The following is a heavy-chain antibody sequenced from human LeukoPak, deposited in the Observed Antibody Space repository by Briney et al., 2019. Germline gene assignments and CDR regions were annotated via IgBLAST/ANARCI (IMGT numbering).Heavy chain of an antibody. CDR3: AKDQGPRDPFFLPDY. D-gene: IGHD2/OR15-2a*01. CDR1: GFTFSSYG. J-gene: IGHJ4*02. CDR2: IRYDGSNK. V-gene: IGHV3-30*02. Sequence: PGGSLRLSCAASGFTFSSYGMHWVRQAPGKGLGWVAFIRYDGSNKYYADSVKGRFTISRDNSKNTLYLQMNSLRAEDTAVYYCAKDQGPRDPFFLPDYWGQGTLVIVSS.